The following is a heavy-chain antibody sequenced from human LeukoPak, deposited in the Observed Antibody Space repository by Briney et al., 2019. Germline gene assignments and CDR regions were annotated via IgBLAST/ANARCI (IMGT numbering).Heavy chain of an antibody. CDR3: ARPKSVGYDAFDI. CDR1: GGSISSSSYY. J-gene: IGHJ3*02. D-gene: IGHD1-26*01. Sequence: SETLSLTCTVSGGSISSSSYYWGWIRQPPGKGQEWIGSIYYSGSTYYNPSLKSRVTISVDTSKNQFSLKLSSVTAADTAVYYCARPKSVGYDAFDIWGQGTMVTVSS. V-gene: IGHV4-39*01. CDR2: IYYSGST.